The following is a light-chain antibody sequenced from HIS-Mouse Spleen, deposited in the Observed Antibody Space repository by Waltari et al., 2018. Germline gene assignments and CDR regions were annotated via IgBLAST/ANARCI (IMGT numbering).Light chain of an antibody. CDR3: SSYTSSSTF. V-gene: IGLV2-14*01. CDR2: EVS. CDR1: RSDVGGYNY. J-gene: IGLJ1*01. Sequence: QSALTQPASVSGSPGQSITISCTGTRSDVGGYNYVSWYQQQPGKAPKLMIYEVSNRPSGVSNRFSGSKSGNTASLTISGLQAEDEADYYCSSYTSSSTFFGTGTKVTVL.